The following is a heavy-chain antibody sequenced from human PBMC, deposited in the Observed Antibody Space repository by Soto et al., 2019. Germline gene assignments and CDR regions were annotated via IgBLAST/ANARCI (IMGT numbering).Heavy chain of an antibody. Sequence: EVQLLESGGGLVQPGGSLRLSCAASGFTFSSYAMYWVRQAPGKGLEWVSSISASGGSTHYADSVKGRFTISRENSKNTLFVQMNSLRAEDTAVYYCAKDLYSGRYFDYWGQGTLVTVSS. CDR2: ISASGGST. J-gene: IGHJ4*02. CDR3: AKDLYSGRYFDY. CDR1: GFTFSSYA. V-gene: IGHV3-23*01. D-gene: IGHD5-12*01.